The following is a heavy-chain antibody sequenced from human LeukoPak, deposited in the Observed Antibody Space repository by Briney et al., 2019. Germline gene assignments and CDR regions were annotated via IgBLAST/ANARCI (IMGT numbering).Heavy chain of an antibody. CDR2: ISGSGGSI. D-gene: IGHD2-15*01. Sequence: GGSLRLSCAASGFTFSSYGMSWVRQAPGKGLEWVSAISGSGGSIYYADSVKGRFTISRDNSKNTLYLQMNSLRAEDTAVYYCAKDYCSGGSCYPVIDYWGQGTLVTVSS. J-gene: IGHJ4*02. V-gene: IGHV3-23*01. CDR3: AKDYCSGGSCYPVIDY. CDR1: GFTFSSYG.